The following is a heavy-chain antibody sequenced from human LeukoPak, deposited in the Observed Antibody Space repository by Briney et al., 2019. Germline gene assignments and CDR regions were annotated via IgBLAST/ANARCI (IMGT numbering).Heavy chain of an antibody. CDR1: GFTFSSYS. Sequence: GGSLRLSCAASGFTFSSYSMNWVRQAPGKGLEWVSSISSSSSYIYYADSVKGRFTISRDNAKNSLYLQMNSLRAEDTAVYYCARLGSSGHYSIDYWGQGTLVTVSS. CDR3: ARLGSSGHYSIDY. V-gene: IGHV3-21*01. D-gene: IGHD3-22*01. J-gene: IGHJ4*02. CDR2: ISSSSSYI.